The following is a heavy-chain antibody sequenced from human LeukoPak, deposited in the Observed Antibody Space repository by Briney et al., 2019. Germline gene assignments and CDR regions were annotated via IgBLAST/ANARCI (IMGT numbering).Heavy chain of an antibody. Sequence: SETLSLTCTVSGGSISSGDYYWSWIRQPPGKGLEWIGYIYYSGSTYYNPSLKSRVTISVDRSKNQFSLKLSSVTAADTAVYYCASTSSGYYPFDYWGQGTLVTVSS. CDR1: GGSISSGDYY. CDR3: ASTSSGYYPFDY. CDR2: IYYSGST. V-gene: IGHV4-30-4*01. D-gene: IGHD3-22*01. J-gene: IGHJ4*02.